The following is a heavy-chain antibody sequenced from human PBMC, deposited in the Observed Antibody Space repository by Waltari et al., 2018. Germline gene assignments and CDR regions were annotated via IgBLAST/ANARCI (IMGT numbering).Heavy chain of an antibody. V-gene: IGHV4-59*11. CDR1: GGPISTHY. Sequence: QVQLQESVPGLVKPSETLSLTCTVSGGPISTHYWSWIRQPPGKGLEWIGYIYYSESTNYNASLKSRVTISVDTSKNQFSLKLSSVTAADTAVYYCARGYDPFDPWGQGTLVTVSS. CDR2: IYYSEST. D-gene: IGHD5-12*01. CDR3: ARGYDPFDP. J-gene: IGHJ5*02.